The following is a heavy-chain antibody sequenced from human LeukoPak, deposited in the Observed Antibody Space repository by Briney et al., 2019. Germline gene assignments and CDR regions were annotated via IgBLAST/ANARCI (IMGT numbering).Heavy chain of an antibody. CDR1: GFTFSSYS. D-gene: IGHD3-10*01. CDR3: ARVNVLLWFGESSNTYYFDY. CDR2: ISSSSSYI. J-gene: IGHJ4*02. Sequence: GGSLRLSCAASGFTFSSYSMNWVRQAPGKGLEWVSSISSSSSYIYYADSVKGRFTISRDNAKNSLYLQINSLRAEDTAVYYCARVNVLLWFGESSNTYYFDYWGQGTLVTVSS. V-gene: IGHV3-21*01.